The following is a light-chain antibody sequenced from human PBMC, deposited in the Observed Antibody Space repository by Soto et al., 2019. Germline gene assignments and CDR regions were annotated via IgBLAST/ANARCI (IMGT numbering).Light chain of an antibody. CDR1: QSVSSN. Sequence: EIVMTQSPATLSVSPGERATLSCRASQSVSSNLAWYQQKPGQAPRLLIYGASTRATGIPASFSGSGSGTEFTLTISILQSEDFAVYYCQQYNNWPRTFGQGTKVDIK. CDR3: QQYNNWPRT. V-gene: IGKV3-15*01. CDR2: GAS. J-gene: IGKJ1*01.